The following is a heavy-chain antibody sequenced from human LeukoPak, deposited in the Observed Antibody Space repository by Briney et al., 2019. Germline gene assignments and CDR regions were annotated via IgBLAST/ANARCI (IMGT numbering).Heavy chain of an antibody. V-gene: IGHV3-30*18. Sequence: LSLTCTVSGGSISSSSYYWGWIRQPPGKGLEWVGVISDDGRSKDYADSVKGRFTISRDNSKDTLYLQMNSLRDEDTAVYYCAKRPSDYGDYVSYFDYWGQGTLVTVSS. CDR1: GGSISSSS. CDR3: AKRPSDYGDYVSYFDY. J-gene: IGHJ4*02. D-gene: IGHD4-17*01. CDR2: ISDDGRSK.